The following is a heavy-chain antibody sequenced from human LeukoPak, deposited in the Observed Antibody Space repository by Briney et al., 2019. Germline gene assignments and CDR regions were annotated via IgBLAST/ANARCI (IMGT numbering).Heavy chain of an antibody. D-gene: IGHD6-19*01. CDR1: GGTFSSYG. V-gene: IGHV1-18*01. CDR2: ISAYNGNT. CDR3: ARGSVGVAVVSDFDY. J-gene: IGHJ4*02. Sequence: ASVKVSCKASGGTFSSYGISWVRQTPGQGLEWMGWISAYNGNTNYAQKLQGRVTMTTDTSTSTAYMELRSLRSDDTAVYYCARGSVGVAVVSDFDYWGQGTLVTVSS.